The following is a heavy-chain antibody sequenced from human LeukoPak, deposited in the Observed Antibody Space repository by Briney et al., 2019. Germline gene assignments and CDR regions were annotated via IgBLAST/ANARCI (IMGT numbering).Heavy chain of an antibody. V-gene: IGHV3-48*04. J-gene: IGHJ4*02. D-gene: IGHD5-12*01. CDR3: ARGDRGIVATIRY. CDR1: GFTFSSYA. CDR2: ISSSGSTI. Sequence: GGSLRLSCAASGFTFSSYAMSWVRQAPGKGLEWVSYISSSGSTIYYADSVKGRFTISRDNAKNSLYLQMNSLRAEDTAVYYCARGDRGIVATIRYWGQGTLVTVSS.